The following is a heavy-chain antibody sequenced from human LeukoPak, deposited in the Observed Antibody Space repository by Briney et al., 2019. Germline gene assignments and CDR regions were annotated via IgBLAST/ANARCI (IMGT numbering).Heavy chain of an antibody. CDR2: IGAYNANT. J-gene: IGHJ4*02. CDR3: ARESGRDFAD. Sequence: ASVKVSCKASGYTFTSHGITWVRQAPGQGLEWMGWIGAYNANTNYAQKLQGRVTMTTDTSTSTAYMELRSLRSDDTAVYYCARESGRDFADWGQGTLVTVSS. D-gene: IGHD2-21*01. V-gene: IGHV1-18*01. CDR1: GYTFTSHG.